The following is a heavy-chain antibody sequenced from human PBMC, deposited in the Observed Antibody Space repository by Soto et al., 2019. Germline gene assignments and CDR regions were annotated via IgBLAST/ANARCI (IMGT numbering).Heavy chain of an antibody. D-gene: IGHD4-17*01. J-gene: IGHJ4*02. CDR3: AKELTRTTAGY. CDR2: ITGSGSSA. Sequence: GGSLRLSCAASGFTFSSYAMSWVRQAPGKGLEWVSAITGSGSSAHYADSVEGRFTISRDNSKNTLYLQMNSLRAEDTAVYYCAKELTRTTAGYWGQGTLVTVSS. CDR1: GFTFSSYA. V-gene: IGHV3-23*01.